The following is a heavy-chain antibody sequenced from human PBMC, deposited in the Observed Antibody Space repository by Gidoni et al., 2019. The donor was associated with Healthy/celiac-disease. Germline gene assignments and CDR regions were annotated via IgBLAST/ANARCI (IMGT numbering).Heavy chain of an antibody. CDR3: ARAPFWSGYGTDWFDP. Sequence: QVQLVQSGAEVQKPGASVKVSCKASGDTFTGYYMHWVRQAPGQGLEWMGWINPNSGGTNYAQKFQGRVTMTRDTSISTAYMELSRLRSDDTAVYYCARAPFWSGYGTDWFDPWGQGTLVTVSS. CDR2: INPNSGGT. CDR1: GDTFTGYY. J-gene: IGHJ5*02. V-gene: IGHV1-2*02. D-gene: IGHD3-3*01.